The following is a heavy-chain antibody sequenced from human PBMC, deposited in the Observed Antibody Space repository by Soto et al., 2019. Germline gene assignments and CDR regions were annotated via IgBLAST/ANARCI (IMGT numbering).Heavy chain of an antibody. CDR3: AREVNNYYGMDV. V-gene: IGHV4-30-4*01. Sequence: QVQLQESGPGLVKPSQTLSLTCSISGASISSDDYYWIWFRQPPGKGLEWLGYISYSGSTYYNPSLKSRITISVDTSKTQFSLILSSVTAADTAVFYCAREVNNYYGMDVWGQGTTVTVSS. J-gene: IGHJ6*02. CDR1: GASISSDDYY. CDR2: ISYSGST.